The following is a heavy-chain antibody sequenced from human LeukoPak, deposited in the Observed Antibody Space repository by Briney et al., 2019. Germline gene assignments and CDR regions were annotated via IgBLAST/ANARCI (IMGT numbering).Heavy chain of an antibody. CDR1: GYTFTSYA. J-gene: IGHJ5*02. D-gene: IGHD3-22*01. Sequence: GASVKVSCKASGYTFTSYAISWVRQAPGQGLEWMGGIIPIFGTANYAQKFQGRVTITADESTSTAYMELSSLRSEDTAVYYCAREGRVYYYDSSGYSGWFDPWGQGTLVTVSS. V-gene: IGHV1-69*13. CDR3: AREGRVYYYDSSGYSGWFDP. CDR2: IIPIFGTA.